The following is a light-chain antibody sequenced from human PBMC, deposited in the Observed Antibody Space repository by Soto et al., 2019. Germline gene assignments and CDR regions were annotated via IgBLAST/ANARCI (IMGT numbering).Light chain of an antibody. Sequence: QSVLTQPASVSGSPGQSITISCTGTSSDVGGYNYVSWYQQYPGRAPKLMIYEVSNRPSGVSNRFSGSKSGNTASLTISGLQAGDEADYYCSSYTGSSPLYVFGTGTKVTVL. CDR3: SSYTGSSPLYV. V-gene: IGLV2-14*01. J-gene: IGLJ1*01. CDR1: SSDVGGYNY. CDR2: EVS.